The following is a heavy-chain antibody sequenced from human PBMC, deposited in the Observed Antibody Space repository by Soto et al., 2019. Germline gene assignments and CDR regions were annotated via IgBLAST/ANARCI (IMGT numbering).Heavy chain of an antibody. CDR3: VREDMSGTYYFDY. CDR1: GASVSSETHF. D-gene: IGHD1-26*01. CDR2: VYRTGIT. Sequence: PSETLSLTCRVSGASVSSETHFWTWIRQPPGKGLEWIGYVYRTGITNSNPALTSRVTVSADRSKNQFSLTLRSVTAADTAVYYCVREDMSGTYYFDYWGPGIQVTGSS. J-gene: IGHJ4*02. V-gene: IGHV4-61*01.